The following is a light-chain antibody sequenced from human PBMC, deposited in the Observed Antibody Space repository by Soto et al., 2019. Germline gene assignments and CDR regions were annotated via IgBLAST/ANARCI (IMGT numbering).Light chain of an antibody. CDR1: SSDVGAYNF. CDR2: DVS. J-gene: IGLJ1*01. V-gene: IGLV2-14*03. CDR3: SSYTSSSTHV. Sequence: QSALTQPASVSGSTGQSITSSCTRSSSDVGAYNFVSWYQQHPGKVPRLMIFDVSSRPSGVSDRFSGSKSGNTASLTISGLQAEDEGDYYCSSYTSSSTHVFGSGTKLTVL.